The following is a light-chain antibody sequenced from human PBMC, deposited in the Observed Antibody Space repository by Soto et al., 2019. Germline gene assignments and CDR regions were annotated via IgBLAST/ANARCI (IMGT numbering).Light chain of an antibody. J-gene: IGKJ2*01. V-gene: IGKV3-20*01. CDR2: GAS. CDR1: QSVSSSS. CDR3: QQYDSLPYT. Sequence: EIVLTQSPGTLSLSPGERATLSCRASQSVSSSSLAWYQQKPGQAPRLLIYGASSRATGIPDRFSGSGSRRDFTLTISRLEPEDFAVFYCQQYDSLPYTFGQGTKLEIK.